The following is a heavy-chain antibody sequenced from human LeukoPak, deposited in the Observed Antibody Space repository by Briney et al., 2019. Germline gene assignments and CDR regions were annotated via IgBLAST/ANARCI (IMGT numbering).Heavy chain of an antibody. CDR1: GGSISTYY. CDR3: ARHFTGSSLGRARVFDL. CDR2: IYYSGST. V-gene: IGHV4-59*08. J-gene: IGHJ5*02. D-gene: IGHD1-26*01. Sequence: SETLSLTCTVSGGSISTYYWSWIRQPPGKGLEWIGYIYYSGSTNYNPSLKRRVTISVDTSKNQFSLNLSSVTATDTAVYYCARHFTGSSLGRARVFDLWGQGTLVTVSS.